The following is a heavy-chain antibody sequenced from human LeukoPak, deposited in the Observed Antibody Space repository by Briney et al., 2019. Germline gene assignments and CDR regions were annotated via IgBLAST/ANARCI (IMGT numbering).Heavy chain of an antibody. CDR1: GFTFSSCD. CDR3: ARHPEPGYCSSTSCHESYFDY. V-gene: IGHV3-23*01. Sequence: GGSLRLSCAASGFTFSSCDMSWVRQAPGKGLEWVSAISVRGGRPYYADSVKGRFTISRDNSNNTLYLQMNSLRAEDTAVYYCARHPEPGYCSSTSCHESYFDYWGQGTLFTVSS. CDR2: ISVRGGRP. J-gene: IGHJ4*02. D-gene: IGHD2-2*01.